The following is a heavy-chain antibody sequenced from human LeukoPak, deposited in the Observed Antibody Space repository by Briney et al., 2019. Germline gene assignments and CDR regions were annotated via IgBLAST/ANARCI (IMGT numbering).Heavy chain of an antibody. V-gene: IGHV3-23*01. CDR3: AKDGGLWVSAHWGDS. Sequence: GGFLRLSCAASGFTFSSYTMSWVRKAPGKGLEWVSTITTSDGNTYYADSVKGRFTVSRDNSKNTLFLQMNSLRAEDTAVYYCAKDGGLWVSAHWGDSWGRGTLVTVSS. CDR1: GFTFSSYT. J-gene: IGHJ4*02. D-gene: IGHD7-27*01. CDR2: ITTSDGNT.